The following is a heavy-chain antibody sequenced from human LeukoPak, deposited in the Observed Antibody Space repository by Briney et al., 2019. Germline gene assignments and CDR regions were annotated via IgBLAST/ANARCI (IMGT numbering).Heavy chain of an antibody. Sequence: SETLSLTCTVSGGSISSYYWSWIRQPPGKGLEGIGYIYYSGSTNYNPSPKSRVTISVDTSKNQFSLKLSSVTAADTAVYYCARESYSSGWNVDYWGQGTLVTVSS. CDR2: IYYSGST. J-gene: IGHJ4*02. CDR1: GGSISSYY. D-gene: IGHD6-19*01. V-gene: IGHV4-59*01. CDR3: ARESYSSGWNVDY.